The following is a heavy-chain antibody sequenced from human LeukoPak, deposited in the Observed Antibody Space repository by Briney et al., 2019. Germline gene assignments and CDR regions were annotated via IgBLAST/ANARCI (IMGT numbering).Heavy chain of an antibody. J-gene: IGHJ3*02. CDR3: ARDRWERTGSDAFDI. CDR1: GYTFTDYY. V-gene: IGHV1-69*13. CDR2: IIPIFGTA. D-gene: IGHD1-26*01. Sequence: SVKVSCKTSGYTFTDYYIHWVRQAPGQGLEWMGGIIPIFGTANYAQKFQGRVTITADEYTSTAYMELSSLRSEDTAVYYCARDRWERTGSDAFDIWGQGTMVTVSS.